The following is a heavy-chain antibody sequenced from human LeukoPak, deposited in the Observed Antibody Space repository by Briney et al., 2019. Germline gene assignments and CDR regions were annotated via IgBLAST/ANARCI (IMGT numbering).Heavy chain of an antibody. CDR2: MSPRTAKT. V-gene: IGHV1-8*01. D-gene: IGHD1-20*01. Sequence: ASVKVSCKASGYTFSNYDINWVRQATGQGPEWMGWMSPRTAKTGYAQKLQGRVTMTSDTSINTAYMELTSLTSEDTAVYYCARGITQGCVYWGQGTLVTVSS. CDR3: ARGITQGCVY. CDR1: GYTFSNYD. J-gene: IGHJ4*02.